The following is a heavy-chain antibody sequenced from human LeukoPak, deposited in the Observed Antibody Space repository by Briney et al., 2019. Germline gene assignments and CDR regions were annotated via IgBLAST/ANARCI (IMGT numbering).Heavy chain of an antibody. D-gene: IGHD3-9*01. CDR3: ARGSFRTSYDILTGYFTRMRLVFDY. Sequence: PSETLSLTCAVYGGSFSGYYWSWIRQPPGKGLEWIGEINHSGSTNYNPSLKSRVTISVDTSKNQFSLKLSSVTAADTAVYYCARGSFRTSYDILTGYFTRMRLVFDYWGKLTLVTV. CDR1: GGSFSGYY. V-gene: IGHV4-34*01. J-gene: IGHJ4*02. CDR2: INHSGST.